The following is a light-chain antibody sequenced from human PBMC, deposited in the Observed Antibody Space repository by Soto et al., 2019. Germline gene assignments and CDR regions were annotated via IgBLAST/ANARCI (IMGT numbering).Light chain of an antibody. Sequence: EIVMTQSPATLSVSPGERATLSCRASQSVSSNLAWYQQKPGQAPRLLIYGASTRATGIPARFSGSGSGIEFTLPISSLQSEDVAVYYCQQYNNWPPWTFGQGTKVEIK. CDR3: QQYNNWPPWT. CDR2: GAS. J-gene: IGKJ1*01. V-gene: IGKV3-15*01. CDR1: QSVSSN.